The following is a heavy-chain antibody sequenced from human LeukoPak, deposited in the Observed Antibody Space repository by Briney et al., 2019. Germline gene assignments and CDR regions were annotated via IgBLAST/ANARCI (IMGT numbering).Heavy chain of an antibody. J-gene: IGHJ6*03. CDR1: GGSISSSSYY. Sequence: SETLSLTCTVSGGSISSSSYYWGWIRQPPGKGLEWIGSIYYSGSTYYNPSLKSRVTISVDTSKNQFSLKLSSVTAADTAVYYCARGQVPDYSMDVWGKGTTVTVSS. V-gene: IGHV4-39*07. CDR2: IYYSGST. CDR3: ARGQVPDYSMDV.